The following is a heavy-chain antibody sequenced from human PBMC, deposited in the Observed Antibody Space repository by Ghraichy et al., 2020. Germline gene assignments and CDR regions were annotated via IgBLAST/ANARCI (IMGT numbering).Heavy chain of an antibody. V-gene: IGHV4-4*07. J-gene: IGHJ4*02. CDR2: IYTSGST. CDR3: ARDSGDFWSGYDFDY. CDR1: GGSISSYY. Sequence: ESLNISCTVSGGSISSYYWSWIRQPAGKGLEWIGRIYTSGSTNYNPSLKSRVTMSVDTSKNQFSLKLSSVTAADTAVYYCARDSGDFWSGYDFDYWGQGTLVTVSS. D-gene: IGHD3-3*01.